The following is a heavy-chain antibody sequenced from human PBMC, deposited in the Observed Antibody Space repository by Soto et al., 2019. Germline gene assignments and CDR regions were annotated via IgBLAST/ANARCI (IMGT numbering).Heavy chain of an antibody. CDR3: ARARTLYYDFWSGYRQSGMDV. D-gene: IGHD3-3*01. J-gene: IGHJ6*02. CDR2: INHSGST. V-gene: IGHV4-34*01. Sequence: SETLSLTCAVYGGSFSGYYWSWIRQPPGKGLEWIGEINHSGSTNYNPSLKSRVTISVDTSKNQFSLKLSSVTAADTAVYYCARARTLYYDFWSGYRQSGMDVWGHGTTVTVSS. CDR1: GGSFSGYY.